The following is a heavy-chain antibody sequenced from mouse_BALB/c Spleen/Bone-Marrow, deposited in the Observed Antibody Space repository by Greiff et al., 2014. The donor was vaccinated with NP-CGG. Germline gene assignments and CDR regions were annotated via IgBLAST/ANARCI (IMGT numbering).Heavy chain of an antibody. J-gene: IGHJ2*01. CDR2: IDPENGNT. Sequence: VQLQQPGAEFVRPGALVKLSCNASGFNIKDYYMHWVKQRPEQGLEWIGWIDPENGNTIYDPKFPGKASITADTSSNTAYLQLSSLTSEDTAAYYCTRWVYYGSSYFDYWGQGTTLTVSS. CDR3: TRWVYYGSSYFDY. D-gene: IGHD1-1*01. CDR1: GFNIKDYY. V-gene: IGHV14-1*02.